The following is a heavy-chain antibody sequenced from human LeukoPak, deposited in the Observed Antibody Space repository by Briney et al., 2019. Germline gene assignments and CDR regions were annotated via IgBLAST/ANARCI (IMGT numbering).Heavy chain of an antibody. CDR1: GFTFSSYG. V-gene: IGHV3-23*01. CDR2: ICAGGDNT. J-gene: IGHJ4*02. D-gene: IGHD3-10*01. CDR3: AKGLVRGVILKVCDY. Sequence: GGSLRLSCAASGFTFSSYGMSWVRQAPGKGLEWVAGICAGGDNTYYADSVKGRFTISRDNSKNTLYLQMNSLRAEDTAVYYCAKGLVRGVILKVCDYWGQGPRVTVSA.